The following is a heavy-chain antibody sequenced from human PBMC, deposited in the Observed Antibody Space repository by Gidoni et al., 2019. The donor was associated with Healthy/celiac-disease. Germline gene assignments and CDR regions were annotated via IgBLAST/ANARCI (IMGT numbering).Heavy chain of an antibody. CDR3: ARQGIAVAGWFDP. V-gene: IGHV5-51*01. J-gene: IGHJ5*02. CDR2: IYPGDSDT. CDR1: GYRFTSYW. Sequence: EVQLVQSGAEVKTPGESLKISCKGSGYRFTSYWIGWVRQMPGEGLEWLGIIYPGDSDTRYSPSFQGQVTISADKSISTAYLQWSSLKASDTAMYYCARQGIAVAGWFDPWGQGTLVTVSS. D-gene: IGHD6-19*01.